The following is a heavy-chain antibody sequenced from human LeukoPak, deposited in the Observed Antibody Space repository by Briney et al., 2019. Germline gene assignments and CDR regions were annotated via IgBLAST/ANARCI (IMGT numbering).Heavy chain of an antibody. CDR1: GFTFSSYG. D-gene: IGHD3-16*01. Sequence: PGGSLRLSCAASGFTFSSYGMHWVRQAPGKGLEWVAFIRYDGSNKYYADSVKGRFTISRDNSKNTLYLQMNSLRAEDTAVYYCAKHYVVSGRYYFDYWGQGTLVTVSS. V-gene: IGHV3-30*02. CDR2: IRYDGSNK. CDR3: AKHYVVSGRYYFDY. J-gene: IGHJ4*02.